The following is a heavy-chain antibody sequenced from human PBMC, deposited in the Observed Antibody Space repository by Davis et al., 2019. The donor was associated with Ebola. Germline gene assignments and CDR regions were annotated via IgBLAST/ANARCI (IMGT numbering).Heavy chain of an antibody. CDR1: GVSITTHF. CDR2: IHHGGSA. D-gene: IGHD2-21*01. Sequence: PSETLSLTCTVSGVSITTHFSSWIRQPPGKGLDWVGYIHHGGSANSNPSLKSRATFSIDTSKSQVSLKLTSVTAADTAVYYCARDTRPCGGDCYDDTFDMWGQGTMVIVSS. J-gene: IGHJ3*02. CDR3: ARDTRPCGGDCYDDTFDM. V-gene: IGHV4-59*11.